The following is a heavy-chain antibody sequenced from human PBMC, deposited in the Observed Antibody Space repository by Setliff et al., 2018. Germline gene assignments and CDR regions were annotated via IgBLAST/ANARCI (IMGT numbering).Heavy chain of an antibody. V-gene: IGHV4-30-4*08. D-gene: IGHD6-19*01. CDR1: GGSIDSGDYY. CDR3: AREVAGTYHYFDP. Sequence: KTSETLSLTCTVSGGSIDSGDYYWNWIRQPPGKGLEWIGYIYFSGSTYYNPSLKSRVTLSLDTSKNQFSLKLNSVTAADTALYFCAREVAGTYHYFDPWGQGNLVTVSS. CDR2: IYFSGST. J-gene: IGHJ5*02.